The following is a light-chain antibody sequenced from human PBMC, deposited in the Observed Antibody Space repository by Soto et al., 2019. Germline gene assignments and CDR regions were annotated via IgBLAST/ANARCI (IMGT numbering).Light chain of an antibody. Sequence: QSALTQPASVSASPGQSITISCTGTSSDVGGSNFVSWYQQHPGKPPKLIIYDVATRPSGVSNRFSGSKSGSTASLAISGLQSEDEADYYCAAWDDSLNGRYVFGTGTKLTVL. CDR3: AAWDDSLNGRYV. CDR2: DVA. V-gene: IGLV2-14*03. J-gene: IGLJ1*01. CDR1: SSDVGGSNF.